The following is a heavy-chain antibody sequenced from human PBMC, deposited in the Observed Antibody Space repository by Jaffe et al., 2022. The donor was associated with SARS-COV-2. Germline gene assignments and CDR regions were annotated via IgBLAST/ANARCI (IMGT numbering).Heavy chain of an antibody. D-gene: IGHD6-13*01. CDR3: ARAGGSSSCPLGGCWFDP. V-gene: IGHV3-21*01. CDR1: GFTFSSYS. J-gene: IGHJ5*02. CDR2: ISSSSSYI. Sequence: EVQLVESGGGLVKPGGSLRLSCAASGFTFSSYSMNWVRQAPGKGLEWVSSISSSSSYIYYADSVKGRFTISRDNAKNSLYLQMNSLRAEDTAVYYCARAGGSSSCPLGGCWFDPWGQGTLVTVSS.